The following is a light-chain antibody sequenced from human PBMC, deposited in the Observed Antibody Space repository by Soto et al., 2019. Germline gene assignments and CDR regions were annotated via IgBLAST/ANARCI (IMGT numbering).Light chain of an antibody. CDR3: QQRSNLTF. Sequence: EIVLTQSPATLSLSPGERATLSCRASQSVSSYLAWYQQNPGQAPRLLIYDASNRATGIPARFSGSGSGTVFTLTISSREPEDFAVYYCQQRSNLTFFGTGTKVDI. CDR1: QSVSSY. V-gene: IGKV3-11*01. J-gene: IGKJ3*01. CDR2: DAS.